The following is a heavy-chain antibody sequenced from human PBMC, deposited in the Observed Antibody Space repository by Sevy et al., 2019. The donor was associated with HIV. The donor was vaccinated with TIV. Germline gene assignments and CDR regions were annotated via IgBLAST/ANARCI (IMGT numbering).Heavy chain of an antibody. CDR2: INHRGST. J-gene: IGHJ5*02. CDR1: GGSFRGYY. Sequence: GSLRLSCAVYGGSFRGYYWSWIRQPPGKGLEWVGEINHRGSTNYNPAIKSRVTRSVDTSKNQFSLKLCCVTAADTAVYYCASVDSRGYYSGNNWFDPWGQGTLVTVSS. V-gene: IGHV4-34*01. D-gene: IGHD3-22*01. CDR3: ASVDSRGYYSGNNWFDP.